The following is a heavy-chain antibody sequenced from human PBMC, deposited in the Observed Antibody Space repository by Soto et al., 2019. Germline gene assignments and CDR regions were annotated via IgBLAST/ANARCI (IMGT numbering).Heavy chain of an antibody. V-gene: IGHV3-74*01. J-gene: IGHJ4*02. CDR3: VRDSHGDY. Sequence: EVQRVESGGGLVQPGGSLRLSCAGSGFTFSTYWMHWVRQAPGKGLEWVSRIDHDGPTDYADSVRGRFTISRDNAENTLYLQMNSLRPEDTAVYYCVRDSHGDYWGQGTLVTVSS. CDR1: GFTFSTYW. CDR2: IDHDGPT.